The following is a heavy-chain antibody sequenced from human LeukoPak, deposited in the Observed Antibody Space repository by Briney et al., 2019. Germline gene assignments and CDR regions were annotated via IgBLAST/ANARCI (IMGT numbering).Heavy chain of an antibody. CDR2: IVVGSGNT. D-gene: IGHD6-19*01. Sequence: GASVKVSCKASGFTFTSSAMQWVRQARGQRLEWIGWIVVGSGNTNYAQKFQERVTITRDMSTSTAYMELSSLRSEDTAVYYCAADVSGGWYRSGDYWGQGTLVIVSS. V-gene: IGHV1-58*02. CDR3: AADVSGGWYRSGDY. CDR1: GFTFTSSA. J-gene: IGHJ4*02.